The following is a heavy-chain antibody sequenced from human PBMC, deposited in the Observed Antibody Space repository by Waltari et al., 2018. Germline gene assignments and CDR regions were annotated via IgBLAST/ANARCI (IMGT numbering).Heavy chain of an antibody. Sequence: QVQLQQWGAGLLKPSATLSLTCAVYGGSFSGYYWSWIRQPPGKGLEWIGEINHSGSTNYNPSLKSRVTISVDTSKNQFSLKLSAVTAADTAVYYWATIDGFSSSWYYRHSSGWYADYWGQGTLVTVSS. V-gene: IGHV4-34*01. J-gene: IGHJ4*02. CDR2: INHSGST. CDR1: GGSFSGYY. D-gene: IGHD6-13*01. CDR3: ATIDGFSSSWYYRHSSGWYADY.